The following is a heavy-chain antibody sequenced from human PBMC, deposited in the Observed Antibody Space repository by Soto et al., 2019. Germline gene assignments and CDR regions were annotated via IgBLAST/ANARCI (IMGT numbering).Heavy chain of an antibody. CDR3: AREDYGDYAFDGMDV. CDR2: ISAYNGNT. J-gene: IGHJ6*02. Sequence: ASVKVSCEASGYTFTSYGISWVRQAPGQGLEWMGWISAYNGNTNYAQKLQGRVTMTTDTSTSTAYMELRSLRSDDTAVYYCAREDYGDYAFDGMDVWGQGTTVTVSS. CDR1: GYTFTSYG. V-gene: IGHV1-18*04. D-gene: IGHD4-17*01.